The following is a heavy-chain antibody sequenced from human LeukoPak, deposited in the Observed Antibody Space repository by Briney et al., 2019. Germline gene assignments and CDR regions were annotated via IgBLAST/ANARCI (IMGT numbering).Heavy chain of an antibody. D-gene: IGHD2-15*01. V-gene: IGHV3-48*03. Sequence: GGSLRLSCAASGFTFSSYEMNWVRQAPGKGLEWVSYISSSGSTISYAVSVKGRFTISRDNAKNSLYLQMNSLRAEDTAVYYCAGGTLGYCSGGSCYGFDYWGQGTLVTVSS. CDR2: ISSSGSTI. CDR3: AGGTLGYCSGGSCYGFDY. J-gene: IGHJ4*02. CDR1: GFTFSSYE.